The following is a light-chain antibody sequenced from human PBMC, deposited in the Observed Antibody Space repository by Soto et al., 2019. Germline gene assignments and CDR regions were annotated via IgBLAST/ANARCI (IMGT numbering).Light chain of an antibody. CDR3: QQFNNWPVT. V-gene: IGKV1-5*01. J-gene: IGKJ3*01. CDR2: DAS. Sequence: DIQITQSPSTLSASIGDRVTITCRASQSISSWLAWYQQKPGKPPKLLIYDASTLQSGVPSRFSGTASGTDFTLTINSLQPEDFATYYCQQFNNWPVTFGPGTKVDIK. CDR1: QSISSW.